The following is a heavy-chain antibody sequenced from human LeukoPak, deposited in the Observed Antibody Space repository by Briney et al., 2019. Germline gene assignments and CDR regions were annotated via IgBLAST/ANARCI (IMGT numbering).Heavy chain of an antibody. CDR1: GGSFSGCY. D-gene: IGHD3-22*01. CDR3: ARHRYYDSSGYPNDAFDI. Sequence: SETLSLTCAVYGGSFSGCYWSWIRQPPGKGLEWIGEINHSGSTNYNPSLKSRVTISVDTSKNQFSLKLSSVTAADTAVYYCARHRYYDSSGYPNDAFDIWGQGTMVTVSS. V-gene: IGHV4-34*01. CDR2: INHSGST. J-gene: IGHJ3*02.